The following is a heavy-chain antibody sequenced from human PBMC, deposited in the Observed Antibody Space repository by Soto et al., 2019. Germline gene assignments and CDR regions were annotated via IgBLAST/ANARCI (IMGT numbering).Heavy chain of an antibody. D-gene: IGHD3-22*01. J-gene: IGHJ5*02. Sequence: GGSLRLSCAASGFTFSDYYMSWIRQAPGNVLEWISHISDSATTMYYADSVKGRFTISRDNARKSLFLHMNSLRAEDTAVYYCARDTAFISSGLFNPWGQGPLVTVSS. CDR2: ISDSATTM. CDR3: ARDTAFISSGLFNP. CDR1: GFTFSDYY. V-gene: IGHV3-11*01.